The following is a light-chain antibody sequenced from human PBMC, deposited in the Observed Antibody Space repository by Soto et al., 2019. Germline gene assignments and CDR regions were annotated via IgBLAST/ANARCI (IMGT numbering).Light chain of an antibody. CDR1: SSNIGPGYD. Sequence: QSVLTQPPSVSGAPGQRVTISCAGASSNIGPGYDVHWYRHLPGTAPKVLIYGDSNRPSGVPDRFSGSRSGTSASLAITGLQAEDEGDYYCQSYDSTLRVLLFGGGTKLTVL. J-gene: IGLJ2*01. CDR2: GDS. CDR3: QSYDSTLRVLL. V-gene: IGLV1-40*01.